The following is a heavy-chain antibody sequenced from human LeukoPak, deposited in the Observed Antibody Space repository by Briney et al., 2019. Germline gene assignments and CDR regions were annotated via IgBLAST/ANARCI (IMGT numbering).Heavy chain of an antibody. Sequence: AGGSLRLSCAASGFTFSDSAVSWVRQAPGEGLEWVSSISDTGGGTYYADSVKGRLTITRDNSRNTVNLQMNSLRAGDTARYYCAKGGQDFDFWRFDLWGQGILVTVSS. V-gene: IGHV3-23*01. CDR1: GFTFSDSA. J-gene: IGHJ5*02. D-gene: IGHD3-3*01. CDR2: ISDTGGGT. CDR3: AKGGQDFDFWRFDL.